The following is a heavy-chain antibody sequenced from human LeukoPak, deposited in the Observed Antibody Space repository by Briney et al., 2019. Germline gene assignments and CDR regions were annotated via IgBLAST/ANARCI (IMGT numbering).Heavy chain of an antibody. V-gene: IGHV3-74*01. J-gene: IGHJ5*02. CDR1: GFTFSMYY. D-gene: IGHD6-25*01. CDR2: IKSDGSSA. Sequence: GGSLRLSCAASGFTFSMYYMHWVRRAAGKGLVWVSYIKSDGSSANYADSVRGRFTISRDNAKNTVDLQMSSLRAEDTAVYYCARASEQRPFDLWGQGTLVTVSS. CDR3: ARASEQRPFDL.